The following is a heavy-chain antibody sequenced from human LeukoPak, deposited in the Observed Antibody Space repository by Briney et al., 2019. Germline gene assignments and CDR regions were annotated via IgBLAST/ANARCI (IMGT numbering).Heavy chain of an antibody. J-gene: IGHJ6*03. Sequence: PSETLSLTCAVYGGSFSGYYWSGVRQPPGKGLEWSGEINHSGSTNHNPSLKRGGTISVETSKNQFSLKRSYVTGADTAVYYCASESSGGGNYYYYMDVWGKGTTVTISS. CDR3: ASESSGGGNYYYYMDV. CDR2: INHSGST. CDR1: GGSFSGYY. D-gene: IGHD6-19*01. V-gene: IGHV4-34*01.